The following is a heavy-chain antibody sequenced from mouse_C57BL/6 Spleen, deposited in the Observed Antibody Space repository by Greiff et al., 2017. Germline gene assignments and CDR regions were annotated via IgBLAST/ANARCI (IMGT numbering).Heavy chain of an antibody. Sequence: EVHLVESGPGLVKPSQSLSLTCSVTGYSITSGYYWNWIRQFPGNKLEWMGYISYDGSNNYNPSLKNRISITRDTSKNQFFLKLNSVTTEDTATYYCARPYYYGSSYGDWYFDVWGTGTTVTVSS. CDR3: ARPYYYGSSYGDWYFDV. D-gene: IGHD1-1*01. CDR1: GYSITSGYY. V-gene: IGHV3-6*01. J-gene: IGHJ1*03. CDR2: ISYDGSN.